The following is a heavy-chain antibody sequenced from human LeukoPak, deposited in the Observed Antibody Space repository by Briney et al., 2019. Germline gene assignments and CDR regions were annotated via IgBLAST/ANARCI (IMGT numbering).Heavy chain of an antibody. V-gene: IGHV3-73*01. D-gene: IGHD3-22*01. CDR3: TRGLPYYYDSSGYPLDAFDI. CDR2: IRIKANSYAT. CDR1: GFTFSGSA. J-gene: IGHJ3*02. Sequence: GGSLRLSCAASGFTFSGSAMHWVRQASGKGLEWVGRIRIKANSYATAYAASVKGRFTISRDDSKNTAYLQMNSLKTEDTAVYYCTRGLPYYYDSSGYPLDAFDIWGQGTMVTVSS.